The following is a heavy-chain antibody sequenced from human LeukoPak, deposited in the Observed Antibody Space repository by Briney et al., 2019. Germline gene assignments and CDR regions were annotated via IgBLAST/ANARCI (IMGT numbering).Heavy chain of an antibody. J-gene: IGHJ6*02. Sequence: PGGSLRLSCAASGFTFSSYDMHRVRQATGKGLEWVSAIGTAGDTYYPGSVKGRFTISRENAKNSLYLQMNSLRAGDTAVYYCARATKYDFWSGYYTYDGMDVWGQGTTVTVSS. CDR2: IGTAGDT. V-gene: IGHV3-13*01. CDR3: ARATKYDFWSGYYTYDGMDV. D-gene: IGHD3-3*01. CDR1: GFTFSSYD.